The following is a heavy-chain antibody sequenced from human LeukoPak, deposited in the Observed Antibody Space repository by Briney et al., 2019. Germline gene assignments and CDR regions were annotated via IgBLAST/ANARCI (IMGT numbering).Heavy chain of an antibody. CDR2: IKQDGSEK. CDR3: ARKAYGLDV. V-gene: IGHV3-7*03. J-gene: IGHJ6*04. Sequence: TGGSMRLSSAPSGFTFSSYWMSWVRQAPGKGLEWVANIKQDGSEKYYVDSVKGRFTISRDNGKNSLYLQMNSLRAEDTAVYYCARKAYGLDVWGKGTTVTVSS. CDR1: GFTFSSYW.